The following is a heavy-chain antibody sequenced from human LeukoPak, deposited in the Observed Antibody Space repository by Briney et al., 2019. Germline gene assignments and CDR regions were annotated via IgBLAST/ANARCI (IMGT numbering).Heavy chain of an antibody. V-gene: IGHV4-4*07. CDR2: IYTSGST. CDR3: ARELYAGDHDAFDI. J-gene: IGHJ3*02. D-gene: IGHD3-3*01. Sequence: SETLSLTCTVSGGSISSYYWSWIRQPAGKGLEWIGRIYTSGSTNYNPSLTSRVTMSVDTSKNQFSLKLSSVTAADTAVYYCARELYAGDHDAFDIWGQGTMVTVSP. CDR1: GGSISSYY.